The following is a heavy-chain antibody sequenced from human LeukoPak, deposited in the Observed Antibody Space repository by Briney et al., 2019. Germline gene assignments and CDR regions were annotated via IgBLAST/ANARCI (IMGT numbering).Heavy chain of an antibody. V-gene: IGHV1-18*01. Sequence: ASVKVSCKASGYTFDTYGISWVRQAPGQGLEWMGWTSGYNGHTKYAQKFHDRVTLTTDTSTSTAYMEMRSLRSDDTAVYYCARGSLGIVVVPAAMWPRSFGIDYWGQGTLVTVSS. J-gene: IGHJ4*02. CDR1: GYTFDTYG. CDR3: ARGSLGIVVVPAAMWPRSFGIDY. D-gene: IGHD2-2*01. CDR2: TSGYNGHT.